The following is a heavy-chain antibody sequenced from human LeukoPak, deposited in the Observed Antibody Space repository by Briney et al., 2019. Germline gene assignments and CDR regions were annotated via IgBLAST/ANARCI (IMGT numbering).Heavy chain of an antibody. CDR3: AREGDYGALDI. J-gene: IGHJ3*02. D-gene: IGHD4/OR15-4a*01. CDR1: GFTFRYYS. CDR2: ISSSTTLI. V-gene: IGHV3-48*02. Sequence: GGSLRLSFAASGFTFRYYSMQRVRQAPGKGLEWVSYISSSTTLIHYADSVKGRFTISRDNAKSSLYLQMNSLRDEDTALYFCAREGDYGALDIWGQGIMVTVSS.